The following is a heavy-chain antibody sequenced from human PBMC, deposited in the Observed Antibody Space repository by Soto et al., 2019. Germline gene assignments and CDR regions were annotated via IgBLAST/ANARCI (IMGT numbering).Heavy chain of an antibody. CDR2: ISGSGGST. V-gene: IGHV3-23*01. J-gene: IGHJ6*02. CDR3: AKTRLAGSYHYGMDV. D-gene: IGHD6-13*01. Sequence: EVQLLESGGGLVQPGGSLRLSCAASGFTFSNYAMSWVRQAPGKGLDWVSVISGSGGSTYYANSVKGGFTISRDNSNNTLYLQMNSLRADDPAVFYCAKTRLAGSYHYGMDVWGQGTTVTVSS. CDR1: GFTFSNYA.